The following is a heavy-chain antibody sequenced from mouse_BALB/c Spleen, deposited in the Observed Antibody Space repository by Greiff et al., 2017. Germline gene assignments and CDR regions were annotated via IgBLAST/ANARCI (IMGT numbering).Heavy chain of an antibody. CDR2: IYPGSGST. CDR1: GYTFTSYW. J-gene: IGHJ3*01. V-gene: IGHV1S22*01. CDR3: TRAYYGNYDWVAY. D-gene: IGHD2-10*01. Sequence: LQQPGSELVRPGASVKLSCKASGYTFTSYWMHWVKQRPGQGLEWIGNIYPGSGSTNYDEKFKSKATLTVDTSSSTAYMQLSSLTSEDSAVYYCTRAYYGNYDWVAYWGQGTLVTVSA.